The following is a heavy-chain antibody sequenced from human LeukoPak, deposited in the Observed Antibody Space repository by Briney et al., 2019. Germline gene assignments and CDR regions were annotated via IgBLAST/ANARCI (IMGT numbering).Heavy chain of an antibody. CDR1: GGLISISTYY. J-gene: IGHJ4*02. CDR2: IYYSGTT. D-gene: IGHD3-3*01. CDR3: AREYYDFWSGPKYFDY. Sequence: SETLSLTCTVSGGLISISTYYWGWIRQPPGKGLEWIGSIYYSGTTHYNPSLKSRVTIAVDTSKNQFSLKLISVTAADTAVYYCAREYYDFWSGPKYFDYWGQGTLVTVSS. V-gene: IGHV4-39*07.